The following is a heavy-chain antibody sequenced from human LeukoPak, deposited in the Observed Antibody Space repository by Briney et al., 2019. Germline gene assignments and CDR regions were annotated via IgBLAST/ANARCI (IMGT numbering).Heavy chain of an antibody. CDR3: ARILLPFNYFDY. Sequence: SSETLSLTCTVSGDSVSSGGYYWSWIRQHPEKGLEWIGYIYYSGSTYYNPSLKSRLIISVDTSKNQFSLKLTSVTAADTAVYYCARILLPFNYFDYWGQGTLVTVYS. V-gene: IGHV4-31*03. D-gene: IGHD3-10*01. J-gene: IGHJ4*02. CDR1: GDSVSSGGYY. CDR2: IYYSGST.